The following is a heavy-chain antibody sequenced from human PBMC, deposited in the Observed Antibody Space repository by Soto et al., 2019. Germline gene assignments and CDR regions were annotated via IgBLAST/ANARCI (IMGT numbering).Heavy chain of an antibody. CDR1: GYTFTSYA. V-gene: IGHV1-3*01. D-gene: IGHD6-19*01. CDR2: INAGNGNT. Sequence: ASVKVSCKASGYTFTSYAMHWVRQAPGQRLEWMGWINAGNGNTKYSQKFQGRVTITRDTSASTAYMELSSLRSEDTAVYYCAREGIAVAGCFDYWGQGTLVTVSS. J-gene: IGHJ4*02. CDR3: AREGIAVAGCFDY.